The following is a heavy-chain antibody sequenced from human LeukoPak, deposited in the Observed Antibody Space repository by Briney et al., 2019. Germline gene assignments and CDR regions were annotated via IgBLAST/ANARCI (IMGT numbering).Heavy chain of an antibody. Sequence: ASVRVSCQVSGYSFSDLYLNWVRQAPGQGLEWMGWINPYSDASIYAQRFQGRVTMTWDTSTGTACMDLTRLRSDDTAVYFCATSTVTHTRDPWGQGTLVTVSS. J-gene: IGHJ5*02. D-gene: IGHD1-26*01. V-gene: IGHV1-2*02. CDR1: GYSFSDLY. CDR2: INPYSDAS. CDR3: ATSTVTHTRDP.